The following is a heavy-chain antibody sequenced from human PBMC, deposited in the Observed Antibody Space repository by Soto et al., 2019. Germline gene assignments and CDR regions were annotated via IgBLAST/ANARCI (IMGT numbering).Heavy chain of an antibody. D-gene: IGHD3-10*01. CDR1: GGSISSGGYY. CDR2: IYYSGST. J-gene: IGHJ3*02. Sequence: SETLSLTCTVSGGSISSGGYYWSWIRQHPGKGLEWIGYIYYSGSTYYNPSLKSRVTISVDTSKNQFSLKLSSVTAADTAVYYCARQPFTMAMNAFDIWGQGTTVTVS. V-gene: IGHV4-31*03. CDR3: ARQPFTMAMNAFDI.